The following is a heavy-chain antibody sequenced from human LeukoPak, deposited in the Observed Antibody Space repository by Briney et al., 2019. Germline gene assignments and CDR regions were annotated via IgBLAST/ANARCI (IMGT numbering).Heavy chain of an antibody. V-gene: IGHV3-7*01. J-gene: IGHJ4*02. D-gene: IGHD3-10*01. CDR1: GFTFSNYW. CDR2: IKQDGSEK. Sequence: GGSLRLSCAASGFTFSNYWMSWVRQAPGRGLEWVANIKQDGSEKYYVDSVKGRFTISRDNARNTLYLQMNSLRAEDTAVYYCAREKSYRTHYWGRGTLVTVSS. CDR3: AREKSYRTHY.